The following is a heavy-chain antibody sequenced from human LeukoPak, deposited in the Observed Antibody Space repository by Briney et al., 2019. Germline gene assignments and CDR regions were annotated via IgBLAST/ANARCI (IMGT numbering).Heavy chain of an antibody. CDR2: ISSSGSTI. D-gene: IGHD2/OR15-2a*01. CDR3: AAASYDSCMDV. CDR1: GFTFSDYY. Sequence: GGSLRLSCAASGFTFSDYYMSWIRQAPGKGLEWVSYISSSGSTIYYADSVKGRFTISRDNAKNSLYLQMNSLRAEDTAVYYSAAASYDSCMDVWGKGTTVTVSS. V-gene: IGHV3-11*04. J-gene: IGHJ6*03.